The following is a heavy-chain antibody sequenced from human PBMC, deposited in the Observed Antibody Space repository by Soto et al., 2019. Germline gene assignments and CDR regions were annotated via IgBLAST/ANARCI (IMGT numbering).Heavy chain of an antibody. Sequence: VQLVESGGGVVQPGRSLRLSCAASGFTFSSYAMHWVCQAPGKGLEWVAVISYDGSNKYYADSVKGRFTISRDNSKNTLYLQMNSLRAEDTAVYYCARESSSSLYYYYGMDVWGQGTTVTVSS. J-gene: IGHJ6*02. V-gene: IGHV3-30-3*01. CDR1: GFTFSSYA. CDR2: ISYDGSNK. D-gene: IGHD6-6*01. CDR3: ARESSSSLYYYYGMDV.